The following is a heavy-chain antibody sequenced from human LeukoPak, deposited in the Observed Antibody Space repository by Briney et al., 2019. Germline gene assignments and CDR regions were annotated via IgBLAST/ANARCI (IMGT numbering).Heavy chain of an antibody. CDR1: GDSINSLDL. V-gene: IGHV4-4*02. CDR3: ARLCLEITMIVVVFMPPQAWFDP. D-gene: IGHD3-22*01. Sequence: SGTLSLTCTVSGDSINSLDLWSWVRQPPGKGLEWIGEISHSGRTNYNPSLSGRLTMSIDTSRNQFFMKLTSVTAADTAVYYCARLCLEITMIVVVFMPPQAWFDPWGQGTLVTVSS. J-gene: IGHJ5*02. CDR2: ISHSGRT.